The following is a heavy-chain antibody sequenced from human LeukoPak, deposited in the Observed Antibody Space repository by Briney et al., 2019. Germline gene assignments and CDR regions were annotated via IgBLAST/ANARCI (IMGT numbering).Heavy chain of an antibody. J-gene: IGHJ4*02. CDR2: INSDGSST. CDR3: ARGVDYYDSSGYYY. CDR1: GFTVSSNY. D-gene: IGHD3-22*01. Sequence: PGGSLRLSCAASGFTVSSNYMSWVRQAPGKGLVWVSRINSDGSSTSYADSVKGRFTISRDNAKNTLYLQMNSLRAEDTAVYYCARGVDYYDSSGYYYWGQGTLVTVSS. V-gene: IGHV3-74*01.